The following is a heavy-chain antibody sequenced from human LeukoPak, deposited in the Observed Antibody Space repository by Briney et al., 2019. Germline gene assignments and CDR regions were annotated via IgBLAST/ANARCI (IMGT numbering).Heavy chain of an antibody. V-gene: IGHV1-2*02. CDR1: GYTFIGYY. J-gene: IGHJ6*03. CDR3: ATQEWLLYESYSYYYMDV. Sequence: GASVKVSCKASGYTFIGYYMRWVRQAPGQGLEWMGWINPNSGGTNYAQKFQGRVTMTRDTSISTAYMELSRLRSDDTAVYYCATQEWLLYESYSYYYMDVWGKGTTVTVSS. D-gene: IGHD3-3*01. CDR2: INPNSGGT.